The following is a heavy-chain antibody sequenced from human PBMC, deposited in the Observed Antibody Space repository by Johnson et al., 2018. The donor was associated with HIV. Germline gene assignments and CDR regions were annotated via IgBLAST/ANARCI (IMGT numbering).Heavy chain of an antibody. CDR3: ARISGSYLVLWAFDI. D-gene: IGHD1-26*01. Sequence: QVQLVESGGGVVQPGRSLRLSCAASGFTFSSYAMHWVRQAPGQGLEWVAVISYDGSNKYYADSVKGRFTISRDNSKNTLYMQMNSLKPEDTALYYCARISGSYLVLWAFDIWGQGTMVTVSS. J-gene: IGHJ3*02. V-gene: IGHV3-30-3*01. CDR1: GFTFSSYA. CDR2: ISYDGSNK.